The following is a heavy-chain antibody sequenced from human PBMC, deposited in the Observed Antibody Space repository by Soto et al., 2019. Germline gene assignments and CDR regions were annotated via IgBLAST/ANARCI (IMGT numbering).Heavy chain of an antibody. J-gene: IGHJ4*02. V-gene: IGHV3-30*18. CDR3: AKERIDYDSSGPFEY. D-gene: IGHD3-22*01. CDR2: ISYDGSNK. CDR1: GFTFSSYW. Sequence: XGCLRLTFAASGFTFSSYWMHWVRQAPGKGLEWVAVISYDGSNKYYADSVKGRFTISRDNSKNTLYLQMNSLRAEDTAVYYCAKERIDYDSSGPFEYWGQGTMVTV.